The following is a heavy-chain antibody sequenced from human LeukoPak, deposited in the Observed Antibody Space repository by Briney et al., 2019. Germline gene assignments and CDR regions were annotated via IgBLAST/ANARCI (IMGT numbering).Heavy chain of an antibody. V-gene: IGHV4-34*01. D-gene: IGHD1-26*01. CDR3: ARLWESYYYYMDV. Sequence: PSETLSLTCAVYGGSFSGYYWSWIRQPPGKGLEWIGEINHSGSTNYNPSLKSRVTISVDTSKNQFSLKLSSVTAADTAVYYCARLWESYYYYMDVWGNGTTVTVSS. J-gene: IGHJ6*03. CDR1: GGSFSGYY. CDR2: INHSGST.